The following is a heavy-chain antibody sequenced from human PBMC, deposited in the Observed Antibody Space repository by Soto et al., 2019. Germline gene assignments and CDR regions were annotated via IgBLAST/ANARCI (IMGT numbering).Heavy chain of an antibody. V-gene: IGHV1-18*01. CDR1: GYTFTSYG. Sequence: ASVKVSCKASGYTFTSYGISWVRQAPGQGLEWMGGIVANIGNANYAQKLQGRVTITADASTSTAYMELSSLRSEDTAVYYCARGRDTAMVLDYYYGMDVWGQGTTVTVSS. D-gene: IGHD5-18*01. CDR3: ARGRDTAMVLDYYYGMDV. J-gene: IGHJ6*02. CDR2: IVANIGNA.